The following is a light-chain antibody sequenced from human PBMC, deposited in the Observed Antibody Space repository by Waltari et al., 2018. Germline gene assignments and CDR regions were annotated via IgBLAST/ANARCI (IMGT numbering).Light chain of an antibody. J-gene: IGKJ4*01. CDR1: QSLFDSEDGYTH. CDR3: MQAFERPLT. CDR2: EVS. V-gene: IGKV2-40*01. Sequence: DIVMTQTPLALPVTLGEPASISCKSSQSLFDSEDGYTHLDWYLQRPGQPPQLLIYEVSSRASGVPDRFSGRGAHTDFTLQISKVEAEDIGVYYCMQAFERPLTFGGGPSWRS.